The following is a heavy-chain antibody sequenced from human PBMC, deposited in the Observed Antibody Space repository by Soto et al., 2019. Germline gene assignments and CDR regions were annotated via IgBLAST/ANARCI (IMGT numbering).Heavy chain of an antibody. CDR1: GYTFIGSA. J-gene: IGHJ4*02. CDR3: ARSAISPYGGLIGPFDY. CDR2: INPGNGNT. Sequence: QVQLVQSGGEEKKPGASVKVSCEASGYTFIGSAIHWLRQAPGQRLEWMGWINPGNGNTRYSQKFLGRVTIIKDTSASTVYLELGSLRSEDRAVYYCARSAISPYGGLIGPFDYWGQGNLVTVSS. D-gene: IGHD3-16*02. V-gene: IGHV1-3*05.